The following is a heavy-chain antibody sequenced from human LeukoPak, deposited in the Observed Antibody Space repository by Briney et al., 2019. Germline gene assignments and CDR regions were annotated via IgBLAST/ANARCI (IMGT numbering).Heavy chain of an antibody. V-gene: IGHV4-39*01. D-gene: IGHD6-13*01. CDR2: IYYSGST. CDR1: GGPISSSSYY. CDR3: AIHAYSSSWYYYYYMDV. J-gene: IGHJ6*03. Sequence: SETLSLTCTVSGGPISSSSYYWGWIRQPPGKGLEWIGSIYYSGSTYYNPSLKSRVTISVDTSKNQFSLKLSSVTAADTAVYYCAIHAYSSSWYYYYYMDVWGKGTTVTVSS.